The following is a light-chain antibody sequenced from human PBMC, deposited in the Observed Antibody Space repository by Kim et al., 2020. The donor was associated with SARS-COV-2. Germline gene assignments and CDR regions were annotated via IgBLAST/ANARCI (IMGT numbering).Light chain of an antibody. CDR1: QDIRRY. CDR3: QQYGDLRT. Sequence: DTQMTQSPSSLSASVGDRVTITCQASQDIRRYLNWYQQKPGKAPKLLIYDASILKTGVPSRFGGSGSGTHFTFTISSLQPEDIATYYCQQYGDLRTFGQGTKVDIK. J-gene: IGKJ1*01. V-gene: IGKV1-33*01. CDR2: DAS.